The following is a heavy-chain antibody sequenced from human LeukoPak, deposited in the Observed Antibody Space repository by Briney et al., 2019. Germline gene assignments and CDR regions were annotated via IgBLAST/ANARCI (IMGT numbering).Heavy chain of an antibody. Sequence: SVKVSCKAFGGTFSSYAISWVRQAPGQGLEWMGGIIPIFGTANYAQKFQGRVTITTDESTSTAYMELSSLRSEDTAVYYCARDSSGYYTSGAFDIWGQGTMVTVSS. V-gene: IGHV1-69*05. CDR3: ARDSSGYYTSGAFDI. CDR2: IIPIFGTA. CDR1: GGTFSSYA. J-gene: IGHJ3*02. D-gene: IGHD3-22*01.